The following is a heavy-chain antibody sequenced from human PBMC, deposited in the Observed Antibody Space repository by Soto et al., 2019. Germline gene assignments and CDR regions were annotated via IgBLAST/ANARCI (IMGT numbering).Heavy chain of an antibody. CDR2: IYSSGRT. CDR1: GDSVSSDNYY. CDR3: ARDIRGYSRAFDY. V-gene: IGHV4-61*01. D-gene: IGHD5-18*01. Sequence: SETLSLTCTVSGDSVSSDNYYWTWIRQPPGKGLEWIGYIYSSGRTNYNPPLKSRVTISLDTSSNQFSLKLTSVTAADTAVYYCARDIRGYSRAFDYWGQGTLVTVSS. J-gene: IGHJ4*02.